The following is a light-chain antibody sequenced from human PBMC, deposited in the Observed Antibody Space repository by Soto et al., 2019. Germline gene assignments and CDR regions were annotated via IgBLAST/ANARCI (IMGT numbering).Light chain of an antibody. Sequence: QSVLTQPPSVSWAPGQRVTISCTVSSSNIGADYDVHWYQHLPGSAPKLLIYANTKRPSGVPDRFSASKSGTSASLAITGLQAADEAVYYCQSYDSSLSGSDVIFGGGTQLTVL. CDR3: QSYDSSLSGSDVI. CDR1: SSNIGADYD. CDR2: ANT. J-gene: IGLJ2*01. V-gene: IGLV1-40*01.